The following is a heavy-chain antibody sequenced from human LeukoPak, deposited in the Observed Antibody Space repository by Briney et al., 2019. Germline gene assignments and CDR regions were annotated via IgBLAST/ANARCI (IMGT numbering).Heavy chain of an antibody. CDR3: AKDGAYIVVVPAPGDAFDI. CDR1: GYTFTSYA. V-gene: IGHV1-3*01. CDR2: TNAGNGNT. Sequence: AASVKVSCKASGYTFTSYAMHWVRQAPGQRLEWMGWTNAGNGNTKYSQKFQGRVTITRDTSASTAYMELSSLRSEDTAVYYCAKDGAYIVVVPAPGDAFDIWGQGTMVTVSS. J-gene: IGHJ3*02. D-gene: IGHD2-2*01.